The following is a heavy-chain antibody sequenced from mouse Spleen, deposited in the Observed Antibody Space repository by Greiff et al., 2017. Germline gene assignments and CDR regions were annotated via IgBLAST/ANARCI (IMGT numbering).Heavy chain of an antibody. Sequence: EVKVVESEGGLVQPGSSMKLSCTASGFTFSDYYMAWVRQVPEKGLEWVANINYDGGGTYNLNPLKGSFIISRDNAKNILYLPMSSLESEDTATYYCARLRTGYYFDYWGQGTTLTVSS. CDR3: ARLRTGYYFDY. V-gene: IGHV5-16*01. D-gene: IGHD2-12*01. J-gene: IGHJ2*01. CDR2: INYDGGGT. CDR1: GFTFSDYY.